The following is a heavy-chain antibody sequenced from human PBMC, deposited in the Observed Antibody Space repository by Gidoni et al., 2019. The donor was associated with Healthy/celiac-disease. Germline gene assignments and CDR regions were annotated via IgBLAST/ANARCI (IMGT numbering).Heavy chain of an antibody. V-gene: IGHV4-59*01. CDR3: ARDQRYSGSYSLYYYYYGMDV. J-gene: IGHJ6*02. CDR2: IYYSGST. D-gene: IGHD1-26*01. CDR1: GGSISSYY. Sequence: QVQLQESGPGLVKPSETLSLTCTVSGGSISSYYWRWIRQPPGKGLEWIGYIYYSGSTNYNPSLKSRVTISVDTSKNQFSLKLSSVTAADTAVYYCARDQRYSGSYSLYYYYYGMDVWGQGTTVTVSS.